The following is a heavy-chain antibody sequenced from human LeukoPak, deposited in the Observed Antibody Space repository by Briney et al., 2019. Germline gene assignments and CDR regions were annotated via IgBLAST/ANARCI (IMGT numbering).Heavy chain of an antibody. D-gene: IGHD3/OR15-3a*01. CDR2: IYYSGST. J-gene: IGHJ4*02. CDR1: DGSISSSNYY. CDR3: ARQTGSGLFILP. Sequence: SETLSLTCTVSDGSISSSNYYWGWIRQPPGKGLEWIGYIYYSGSTYYNPSLKSRVTISVDTSKNQFSLKLSSVTAADTAVYYCARQTGSGLFILPGGQGTLVTVSS. V-gene: IGHV4-39*01.